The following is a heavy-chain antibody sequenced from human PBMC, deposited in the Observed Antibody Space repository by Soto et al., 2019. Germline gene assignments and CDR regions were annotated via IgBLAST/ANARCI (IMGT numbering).Heavy chain of an antibody. D-gene: IGHD3-3*01. J-gene: IGHJ5*02. V-gene: IGHV1-8*01. CDR1: GYTFTSYD. CDR3: ARVMHYDFWSGYYTGGWFDP. CDR2: MNPSSGNT. Sequence: ASVKVSCKASGYTFTSYDINWVRQATGQGLEWMGWMNPSSGNTGYAQKSQGRVTMTRNTSISTAYMELSSLRSEDTAVYYCARVMHYDFWSGYYTGGWFDPWGQGTLVTVSS.